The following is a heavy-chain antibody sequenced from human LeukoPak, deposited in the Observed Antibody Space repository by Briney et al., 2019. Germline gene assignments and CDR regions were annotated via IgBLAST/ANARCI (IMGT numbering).Heavy chain of an antibody. CDR1: GGSVRSDNYY. Sequence: SETLSLTCIVSGGSVRSDNYYWSWIRQPPGRGLEWIGYIYYSGCTNYNPSLKSRITISVDTSKNQLSLKLSSVTAADTAVYYCAKGGHSSGWYHDYWGQGTLVTVSS. CDR2: IYYSGCT. V-gene: IGHV4-61*01. D-gene: IGHD6-19*01. CDR3: AKGGHSSGWYHDY. J-gene: IGHJ4*02.